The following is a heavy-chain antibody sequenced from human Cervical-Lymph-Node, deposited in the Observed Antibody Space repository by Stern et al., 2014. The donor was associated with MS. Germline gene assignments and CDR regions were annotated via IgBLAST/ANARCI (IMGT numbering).Heavy chain of an antibody. Sequence: VQLVESGGGVVPPGRSLRLSCAASGFPFSSYTMHWVRQAPGKGLEWVAVISYDGNSKFYADSVKGRFTISRDNSKNTLFLQMNSLRTEDTAVYYCARDGRSVWGQGTLVTVSS. CDR1: GFPFSSYT. CDR2: ISYDGNSK. V-gene: IGHV3-30-3*01. J-gene: IGHJ4*02. CDR3: ARDGRSV.